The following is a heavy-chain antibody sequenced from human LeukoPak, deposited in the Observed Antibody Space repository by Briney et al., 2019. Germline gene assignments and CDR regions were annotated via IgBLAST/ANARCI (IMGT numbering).Heavy chain of an antibody. CDR3: ALGGYYDFWSGYYPLDY. V-gene: IGHV3-30-3*01. D-gene: IGHD3-3*01. J-gene: IGHJ4*02. CDR2: ISYDGSNK. CDR1: GFPFSSYT. Sequence: GRSLRLSCAASGFPFSSYTLHWVRQAPGKGLEWVAVISYDGSNKYYADSVKGRFTISRDNSKNTLYLQMNSLRAEDTAVYYCALGGYYDFWSGYYPLDYWGQGTLVTVSS.